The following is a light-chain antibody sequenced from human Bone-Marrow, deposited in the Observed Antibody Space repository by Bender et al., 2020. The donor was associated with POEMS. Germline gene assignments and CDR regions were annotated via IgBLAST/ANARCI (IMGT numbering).Light chain of an antibody. CDR2: NSD. J-gene: IGLJ2*01. Sequence: QSVLTQPPSASATPGQRVTISCSRSASDRGTTPINWYQHLPGTAPKLIIYNSDQRPSGVPDRFSGSNSGNTATLTISGTQPIDEADYYCQALDTSVVFGGGTKLTVL. CDR1: ASDRGTTP. V-gene: IGLV1-44*01. CDR3: QALDTSVV.